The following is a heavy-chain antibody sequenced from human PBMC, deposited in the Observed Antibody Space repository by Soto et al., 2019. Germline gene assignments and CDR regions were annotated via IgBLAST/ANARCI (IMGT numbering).Heavy chain of an antibody. V-gene: IGHV1-69*01. J-gene: IGHJ3*02. D-gene: IGHD2-2*01. Sequence: QVQLVQSGTEVKKPGSSVKVSCKASGGTFSSYAISWVRQAPGQGLEWMGGIIPIFGTENYAQKFQGRVTITADESRSTAYMELSSLRFGDTSIYYCARMCDSTWTPDGLDIWGQGTVVTVSS. CDR2: IIPIFGTE. CDR3: ARMCDSTWTPDGLDI. CDR1: GGTFSSYA.